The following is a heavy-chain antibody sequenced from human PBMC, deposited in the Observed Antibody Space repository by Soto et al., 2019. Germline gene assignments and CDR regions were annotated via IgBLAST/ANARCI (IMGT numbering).Heavy chain of an antibody. Sequence: PGGSLRLSCAASGFTFSSYAMSWVRQAPGKGLEWVSGISGSGGSNKYYADSVKGRFTISRDNSKNTLYLQMNSLRAEDTAVYYCARITPNYDFWSGYFDYWGQGTLVTVSS. V-gene: IGHV3-23*01. CDR1: GFTFSSYA. J-gene: IGHJ4*02. D-gene: IGHD3-3*01. CDR3: ARITPNYDFWSGYFDY. CDR2: ISGSGGSNK.